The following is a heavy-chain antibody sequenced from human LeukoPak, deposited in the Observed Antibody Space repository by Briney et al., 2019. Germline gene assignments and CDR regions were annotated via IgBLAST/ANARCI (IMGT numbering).Heavy chain of an antibody. J-gene: IGHJ3*02. V-gene: IGHV4-61*02. D-gene: IGHD3-22*01. CDR1: GGSISSGSYY. CDR2: IYTSGST. CDR3: ARAPEGYYYDSSGYSVLPQPDDAFDI. Sequence: SETLSLTCTVSGGSISSGSYYWSWIRQPAGKGLEWIGRIYTSGSTNYNPSLKSRVTISVDTSKNQFSLKLSSVTAADTAVYYCARAPEGYYYDSSGYSVLPQPDDAFDIWGQGTMVTVSS.